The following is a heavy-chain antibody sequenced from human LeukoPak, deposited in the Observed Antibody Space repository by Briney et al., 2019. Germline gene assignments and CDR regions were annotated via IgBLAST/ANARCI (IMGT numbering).Heavy chain of an antibody. CDR1: GYTFTTYG. CDR2: ISPYNGAT. V-gene: IGHV1-18*01. J-gene: IGHJ4*02. CDR3: ARDSDWNVDY. Sequence: ASVKVSCKASGYTFTTYGITWMRQAPGQGLEWLGWISPYNGATEYAQNLQDRVSMTTDTSTNTAYIEVRSLKSDDTAVYYCARDSDWNVDYWGQGTLVTVSS. D-gene: IGHD1-1*01.